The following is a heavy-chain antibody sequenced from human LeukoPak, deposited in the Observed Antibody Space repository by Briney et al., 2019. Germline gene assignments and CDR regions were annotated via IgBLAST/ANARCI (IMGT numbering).Heavy chain of an antibody. J-gene: IGHJ4*02. V-gene: IGHV4-34*01. CDR1: GGSLSGYY. CDR2: INHSGST. CDR3: ARGPNYYGSEGDY. D-gene: IGHD3-10*01. Sequence: PSETLSLTCAVYGGSLSGYYWSWIRQPPGKGLEWIGEINHSGSTNYNPSLKSRVTISVDTSKNQFSLKLSSVTAADTAVYYCARGPNYYGSEGDYWGQGTLVTVSS.